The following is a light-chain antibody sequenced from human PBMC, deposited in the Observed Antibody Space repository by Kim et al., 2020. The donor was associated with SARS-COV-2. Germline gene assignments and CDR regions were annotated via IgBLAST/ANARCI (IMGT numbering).Light chain of an antibody. CDR1: KLGDKY. CDR2: QDT. V-gene: IGLV3-1*01. CDR3: QVWDSSTKGV. Sequence: SYELTQPPSLSVSPGQTASITCAGDKLGDKYVCWYQQKPGQSPAPVIFQDTNRPSGIPARFSGSKSGNTATLTISGTQPTDEAYYYCQVWDSSTKGVFGGGTKVTV. J-gene: IGLJ3*02.